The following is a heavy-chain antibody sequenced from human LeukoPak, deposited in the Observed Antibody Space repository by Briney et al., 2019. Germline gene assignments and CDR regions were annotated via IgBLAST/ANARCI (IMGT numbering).Heavy chain of an antibody. D-gene: IGHD3-22*01. Sequence: SVKVSCKASGGTFISYAISWVRQAPGQGLEWMGGIIPIFGTANYAQKFQGRVTITADESTSTAYMELSSLRSEDTAVYHCARPAHYYDSSGYTHGAFDIWGQGTMVTVSS. CDR3: ARPAHYYDSSGYTHGAFDI. J-gene: IGHJ3*02. CDR1: GGTFISYA. CDR2: IIPIFGTA. V-gene: IGHV1-69*13.